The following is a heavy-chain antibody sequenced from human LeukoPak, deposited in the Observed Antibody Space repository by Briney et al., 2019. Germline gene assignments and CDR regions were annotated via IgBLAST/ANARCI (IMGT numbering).Heavy chain of an antibody. CDR3: ATANYDSGGYGTGFFDY. CDR2: FDPEDGET. J-gene: IGHJ4*02. Sequence: GASVKVSCKVSGYTLTELSMHWVRQAPGKGLEWMGGFDPEDGETIYAQKFQGRVTMTEDTSTDTAYMELSSLRSEDTAVYYCATANYDSGGYGTGFFDYWGQGTLVTVSS. V-gene: IGHV1-24*01. D-gene: IGHD3-22*01. CDR1: GYTLTELS.